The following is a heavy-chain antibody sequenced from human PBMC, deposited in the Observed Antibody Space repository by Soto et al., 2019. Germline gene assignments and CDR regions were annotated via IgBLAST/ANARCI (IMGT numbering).Heavy chain of an antibody. CDR2: IYTGGST. V-gene: IGHV4-4*07. Sequence: KPSETLSLTCSVSGGSVSNYYWSWFRQPAGKGLEWIGRIYTGGSTNYNPSLKSRVTLSVDTSKNQFSLRLTSVTAADTAVYYCARANVGPPGGGSWTMPFDFWGQGTLVTVSS. CDR1: GGSVSNYY. J-gene: IGHJ4*02. CDR3: ARANVGPPGGGSWTMPFDF. D-gene: IGHD2-15*01.